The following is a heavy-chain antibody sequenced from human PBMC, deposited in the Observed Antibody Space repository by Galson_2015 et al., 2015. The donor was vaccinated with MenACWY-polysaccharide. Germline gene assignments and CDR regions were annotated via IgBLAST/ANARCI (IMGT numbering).Heavy chain of an antibody. CDR1: GFTFSSYR. V-gene: IGHV3-48*01. J-gene: IGHJ4*02. D-gene: IGHD2/OR15-2a*01. CDR2: ISSSSSTI. CDR3: ARIFSSGSIIFHFDY. Sequence: SLRLSCAASGFTFSSYRMNWVRQAPGKGLEWVSYISSSSSTIYYADSVKGRFTISRDNAKNSLFLQMNSLRAEDTAVYFCARIFSSGSIIFHFDYWGQGALVTVSS.